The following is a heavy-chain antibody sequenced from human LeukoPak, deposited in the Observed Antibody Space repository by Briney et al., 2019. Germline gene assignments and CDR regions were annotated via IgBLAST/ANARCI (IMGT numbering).Heavy chain of an antibody. CDR1: GGSISSYY. CDR3: ARDFIHYVWGSYRDEGDDAFDI. D-gene: IGHD3-16*02. CDR2: IYYSGST. Sequence: SETLSLTCTVSGGSISSYYWSWIRQPPGKGLEWIGSIYYSGSTYYNPSLKSRVTISVDTSKNQFSLKLSSVTAADTAVYYCARDFIHYVWGSYRDEGDDAFDIWGQGTMVTVSS. J-gene: IGHJ3*02. V-gene: IGHV4-59*12.